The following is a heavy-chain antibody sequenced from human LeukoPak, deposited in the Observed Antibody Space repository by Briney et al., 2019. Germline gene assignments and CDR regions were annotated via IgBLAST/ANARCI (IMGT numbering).Heavy chain of an antibody. D-gene: IGHD5-12*01. Sequence: PSETLSLTCAVYGGSFSGYFWSWIRQPPGKGLGWIGEINHSGSTDYNPSLKSRVTISVDTSRNQFSLKLNSVTAADTAVYYCARGWGWQRLHFWGQGTLVTVSS. J-gene: IGHJ4*02. CDR3: ARGWGWQRLHF. V-gene: IGHV4-34*01. CDR1: GGSFSGYF. CDR2: INHSGST.